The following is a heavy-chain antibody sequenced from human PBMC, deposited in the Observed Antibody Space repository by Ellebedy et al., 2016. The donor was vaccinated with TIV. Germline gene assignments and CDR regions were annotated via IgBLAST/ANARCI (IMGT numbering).Heavy chain of an antibody. CDR1: GYTFTSYA. V-gene: IGHV1-18*01. CDR3: ARDQLDCSSTSCYIMDV. CDR2: ISAYNGNT. D-gene: IGHD2-2*02. J-gene: IGHJ6*02. Sequence: ASVKVSCXASGYTFTSYAMHWVRQAPGQRLEWMGWISAYNGNTNYAQKLQGRVTMTTDTSTSTAYMELRSLRSDDTAVYYCARDQLDCSSTSCYIMDVWGQGTTVTVSS.